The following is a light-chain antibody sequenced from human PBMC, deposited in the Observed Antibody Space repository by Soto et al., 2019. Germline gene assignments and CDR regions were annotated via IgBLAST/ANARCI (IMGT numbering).Light chain of an antibody. V-gene: IGLV8-61*01. CDR1: SGSVSTSYY. J-gene: IGLJ3*02. CDR2: STN. Sequence: QAVVTQEPSFSVSPGRTVTLTCGLSSGSVSTSYYPSWYQQTPGQAPRTLIYSTNTRSSGVPDRFSGSILGNKAALTITGAQADDEADYYCALYMGSGIWVFGGGTKLT. CDR3: ALYMGSGIWV.